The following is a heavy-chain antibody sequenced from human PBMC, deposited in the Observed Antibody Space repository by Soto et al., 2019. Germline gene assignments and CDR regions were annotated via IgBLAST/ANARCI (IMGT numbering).Heavy chain of an antibody. J-gene: IGHJ4*02. Sequence: SVKVSCKASGGSVSNSAISWLRQAPGQGLEWMGGIIPIFGPAIYARKFQGRFTISADESTGTAYMELNNVRSDDTAVYYCGRGSSLTKVEYWGQGTLVTVSS. CDR1: GGSVSNSA. V-gene: IGHV1-69*13. D-gene: IGHD6-6*01. CDR2: IIPIFGPA. CDR3: GRGSSLTKVEY.